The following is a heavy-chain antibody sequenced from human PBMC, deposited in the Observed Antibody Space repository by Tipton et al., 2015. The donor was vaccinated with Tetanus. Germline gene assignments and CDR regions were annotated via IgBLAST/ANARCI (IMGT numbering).Heavy chain of an antibody. V-gene: IGHV3-30*18. CDR3: AKAFAGSGFNYFDY. CDR1: GFTFSSYG. J-gene: IGHJ4*02. Sequence: SLRLSCAASGFTFSSYGMHWVRQAPGKGLEWVAVISYDGSNKYYADSVKGRFTISRDNSKNTLYLQMNSLRAEGTAVYYCAKAFAGSGFNYFDYWGQGTLVTVSS. D-gene: IGHD3-22*01. CDR2: ISYDGSNK.